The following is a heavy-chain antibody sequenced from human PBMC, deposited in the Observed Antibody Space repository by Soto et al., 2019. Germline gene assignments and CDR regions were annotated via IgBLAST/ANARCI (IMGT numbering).Heavy chain of an antibody. D-gene: IGHD3-10*01. CDR1: GFTFSSYG. V-gene: IGHV3-33*01. CDR2: IWYDGSNK. CDR3: ARDFGNADFDY. Sequence: GSLRLSCAASGFTFSSYGMHWVRQAPGKGLEWVAVIWYDGSNKYYADSVKGRFTISRDNSKNTLYLQMNSLRAEDTAVYYCARDFGNADFDYWGQGTLVTVSS. J-gene: IGHJ4*02.